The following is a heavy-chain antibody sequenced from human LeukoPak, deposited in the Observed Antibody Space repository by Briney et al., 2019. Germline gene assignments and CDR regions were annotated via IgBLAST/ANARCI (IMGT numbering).Heavy chain of an antibody. V-gene: IGHV3-66*01. CDR3: AREIWD. CDR1: GFTVSNNY. CDR2: IYNGGST. D-gene: IGHD3-16*01. Sequence: GGSLRLSCAASGFTVSNNYMSWVRQAPGKGLEWVSVIYNGGSTYYADSVKGRFTVSRDNSKNTPYLQMNSLRAEDTAVYYCAREIWDWGQGTLVTVSS. J-gene: IGHJ4*02.